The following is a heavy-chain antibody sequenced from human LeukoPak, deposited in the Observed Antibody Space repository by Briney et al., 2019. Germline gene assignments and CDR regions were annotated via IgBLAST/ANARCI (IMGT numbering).Heavy chain of an antibody. CDR2: INSDGSST. CDR1: GFTLSGNW. J-gene: IGHJ4*02. V-gene: IGHV3-74*01. Sequence: GGSLRLSCAASGFTLSGNWMHWVRQAPGKGLVWVSRINSDGSSTSYADSVKGRFTISRDNAKNTLYLQVNSLRAEDSAVYYCARDPSFYYYFDYWGQGTLVTVSS. CDR3: ARDPSFYYYFDY. D-gene: IGHD3-10*01.